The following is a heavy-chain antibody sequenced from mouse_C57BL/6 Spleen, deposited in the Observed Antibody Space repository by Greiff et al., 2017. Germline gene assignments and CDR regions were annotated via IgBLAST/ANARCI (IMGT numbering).Heavy chain of an antibody. D-gene: IGHD1-1*01. V-gene: IGHV1-78*01. Sequence: VQLQQSDAELVKPGASVKISCKVSGYTFTDHTIHWMKQRPEQGLEWIGYIYPRDGSTKYNEKFKGKATLTADKSSSTAYMQLNSLTSEDSAVYFCARGIPYYYGSSGYFDYWGQGTTLTVSS. J-gene: IGHJ2*01. CDR2: IYPRDGST. CDR1: GYTFTDHT. CDR3: ARGIPYYYGSSGYFDY.